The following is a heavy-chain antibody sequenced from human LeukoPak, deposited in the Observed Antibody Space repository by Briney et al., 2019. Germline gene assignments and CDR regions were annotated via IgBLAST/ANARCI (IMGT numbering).Heavy chain of an antibody. Sequence: SETLSLTCTVSGGSISTYYWSWIRQPPGKGLEWIGYIFYTGSTNYNPSLESRVTISVDTSKKQFSLKLSSATTADTAVYYCARAREAYYDRAFDIWGQGTMVFVSS. CDR2: IFYTGST. D-gene: IGHD3-22*01. J-gene: IGHJ3*02. CDR1: GGSISTYY. V-gene: IGHV4-59*01. CDR3: ARAREAYYDRAFDI.